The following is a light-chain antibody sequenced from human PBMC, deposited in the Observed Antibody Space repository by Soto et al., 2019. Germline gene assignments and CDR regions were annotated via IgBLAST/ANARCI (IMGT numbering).Light chain of an antibody. CDR1: QSVSSTY. CDR3: QQYGRSPPFT. V-gene: IGKV3-20*01. CDR2: GES. J-gene: IGKJ2*01. Sequence: EIVLTQSPGTLSLSPGERATLSCRASQSVSSTYIAWYQQNPGQAPRLLIYGESNRATGIPDRFSGSGSGTDFTLTISRLEPEDFAVYFCQQYGRSPPFTFGQGTKVEIK.